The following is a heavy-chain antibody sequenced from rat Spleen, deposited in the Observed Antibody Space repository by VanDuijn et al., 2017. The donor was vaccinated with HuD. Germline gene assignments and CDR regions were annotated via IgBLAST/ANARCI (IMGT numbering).Heavy chain of an antibody. CDR2: ISYDGSKT. CDR3: TRLGGTMMAIFFDY. J-gene: IGHJ2*01. D-gene: IGHD1-12*02. CDR1: GFTFGDFY. V-gene: IGHV5-29*01. Sequence: EVQLVESDGGLVQPGRSLKLSCAASGFTFGDFYMAWVRQAPAKGLEWVTTISYDGSKTYYRDSVKGRFTISRDNARSTLYLQMDSLRSEDTATYYCTRLGGTMMAIFFDYWGQGVMVTVSS.